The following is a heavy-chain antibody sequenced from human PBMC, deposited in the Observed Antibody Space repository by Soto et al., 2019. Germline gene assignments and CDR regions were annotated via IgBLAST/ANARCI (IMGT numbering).Heavy chain of an antibody. CDR3: ARDTHKGRYYGSGSYYTAAGDV. Sequence: QVQLVESGGGVVQPGRSLRLSCAASGFTFSSYAMHWVHQAPGKGLEWVAVISHDGNNKDYADSVKGRFTISRDNPENTLYLQLNSLRPEDTAVYYCARDTHKGRYYGSGSYYTAAGDVWGQGTTVTVSS. D-gene: IGHD3-10*01. CDR2: ISHDGNNK. V-gene: IGHV3-30*04. CDR1: GFTFSSYA. J-gene: IGHJ6*02.